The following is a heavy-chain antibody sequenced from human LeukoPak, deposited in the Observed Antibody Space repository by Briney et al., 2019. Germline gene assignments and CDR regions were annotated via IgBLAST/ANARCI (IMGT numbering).Heavy chain of an antibody. V-gene: IGHV1-8*01. D-gene: IGHD6-13*01. Sequence: ASVKVSCKASGYTFTSYDINWVRQATGQGLEWMGWINPNSGNTGYAQKFQGRVTMTRNTSISTAYMELSSLRSEYTPAYYCARGIGAADGYWGQGTLVTVSS. CDR1: GYTFTSYD. CDR2: INPNSGNT. J-gene: IGHJ4*02. CDR3: ARGIGAADGY.